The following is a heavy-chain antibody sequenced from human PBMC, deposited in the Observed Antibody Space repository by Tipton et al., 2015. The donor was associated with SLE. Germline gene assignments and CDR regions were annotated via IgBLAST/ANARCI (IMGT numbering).Heavy chain of an antibody. V-gene: IGHV4-59*01. D-gene: IGHD1-26*01. Sequence: LRLSCTVSGGSISSYYWSWIRQPPGKGLEWIGYIYYSGSTSHNPSLKSRVTLSVDTSKNQFSLNLSSVTAADTAVYYCARGMGGGYYGGYFDLWGRGALVTVSS. CDR3: ARGMGGGYYGGYFDL. CDR2: IYYSGST. CDR1: GGSISSYY. J-gene: IGHJ2*01.